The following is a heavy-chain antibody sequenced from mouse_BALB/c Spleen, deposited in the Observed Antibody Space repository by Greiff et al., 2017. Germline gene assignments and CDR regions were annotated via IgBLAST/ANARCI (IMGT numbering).Heavy chain of an antibody. V-gene: IGHV1-69*02. CDR2: IDPAESYT. D-gene: IGHD1-1*01. J-gene: IGHJ2*01. CDR1: GYTFTSYW. Sequence: VQLQQPGAELVKPGASVKLSCKASGYTFTSYWMHWVKQRPGQGLEWIGEIDPAESYTNYNQKFKGKATLTVDKSSSTAYMQLSSLTSEDSAVYYCARVVYGFDYWGQGTPLTVSA. CDR3: ARVVYGFDY.